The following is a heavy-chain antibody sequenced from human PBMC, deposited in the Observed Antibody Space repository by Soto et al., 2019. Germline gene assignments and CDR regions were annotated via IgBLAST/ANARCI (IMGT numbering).Heavy chain of an antibody. J-gene: IGHJ6*02. CDR3: AASIFYYGMDV. V-gene: IGHV5-51*01. Sequence: GESLKVSCKAFGYEFCSAWIGWVRQMPGKGLEWMGIIKPGDPDIRYSPSFQGHVTISADKSITTTYLQWSSLKASETAIYYCAASIFYYGMDVWGQGSTVTVSS. CDR1: GYEFCSAW. CDR2: IKPGDPDI.